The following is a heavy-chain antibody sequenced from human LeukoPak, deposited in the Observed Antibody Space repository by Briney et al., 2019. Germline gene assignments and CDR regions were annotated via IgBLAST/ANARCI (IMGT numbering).Heavy chain of an antibody. V-gene: IGHV1-18*01. D-gene: IGHD3-16*01. CDR1: GYPFINYG. Sequence: GASVKVSCKASGYPFINYGFHWVRQAPGQGLEWMGWISAYNGNTNYAQNLQDRVTMTTDTSTSTAYMELRSLRPDDTAVYYCTRGGGFLRVPTWFDPWGQGSLVTVSS. CDR3: TRGGGFLRVPTWFDP. CDR2: ISAYNGNT. J-gene: IGHJ5*02.